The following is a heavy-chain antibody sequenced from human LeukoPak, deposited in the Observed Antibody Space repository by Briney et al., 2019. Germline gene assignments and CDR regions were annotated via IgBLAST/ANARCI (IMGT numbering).Heavy chain of an antibody. CDR1: GFTFSSYG. Sequence: GGSLRLSCAASGFTFSSYGMHWVRQAPGKGLEWVVVIWYDGSNKYYADSVKGRFTISRDNSKNTLYLQMNSLRAEDTAVYYCARDTYSSDRTYYYYYYMDVWGKGTTVTVSS. CDR3: ARDTYSSDRTYYYYYYMDV. CDR2: IWYDGSNK. J-gene: IGHJ6*03. V-gene: IGHV3-33*01. D-gene: IGHD6-19*01.